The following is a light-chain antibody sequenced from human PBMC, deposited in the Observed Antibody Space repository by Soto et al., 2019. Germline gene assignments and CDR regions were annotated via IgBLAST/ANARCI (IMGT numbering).Light chain of an antibody. CDR2: DVS. CDR3: CSYAGTYTLWV. V-gene: IGLV2-11*01. J-gene: IGLJ3*02. Sequence: QSALTQPRSVSGSPGQSVTISCTGTSSDVGGYNYVSWYQQYPDKAPKLIIYDVSKRPSVVPDRFSGSKSGNTASLTISGLQAEDEADYYCCSYAGTYTLWVFGGGTKLTVL. CDR1: SSDVGGYNY.